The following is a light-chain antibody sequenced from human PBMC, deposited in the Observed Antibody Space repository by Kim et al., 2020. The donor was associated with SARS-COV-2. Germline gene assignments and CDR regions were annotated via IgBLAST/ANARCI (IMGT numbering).Light chain of an antibody. J-gene: IGLJ3*02. CDR3: AAWDDSLNGWV. CDR2: INN. Sequence: QSVLTQPPSASGTPGQGVTISCSGSRSNIGSNTVNWYQQFPGAAPKLLIFINNRRPSGVPDRFSGSKSGSTASLAISGLQPDDEADYYCAAWDDSLNGWVFGGGTQLTVL. CDR1: RSNIGSNT. V-gene: IGLV1-44*01.